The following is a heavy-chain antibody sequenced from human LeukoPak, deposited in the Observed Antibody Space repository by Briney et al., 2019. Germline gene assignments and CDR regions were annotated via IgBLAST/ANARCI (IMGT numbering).Heavy chain of an antibody. CDR2: ISGSGGST. V-gene: IGHV3-23*01. J-gene: IGHJ6*03. Sequence: GGSLRLSCAASGFTFSSYAMSWVRQAPGEGLEWVSAISGSGGSTYYADSVKGRFTISRDNSKNTLYLEMNSLRAEDTAVYYCARQRGDYYYYMDVWGKGTTVTVSS. CDR3: ARQRGDYYYYMDV. D-gene: IGHD3-10*01. CDR1: GFTFSSYA.